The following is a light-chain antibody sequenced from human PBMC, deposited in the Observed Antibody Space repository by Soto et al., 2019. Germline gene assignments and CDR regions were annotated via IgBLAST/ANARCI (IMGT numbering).Light chain of an antibody. CDR3: QQYGSSPFT. V-gene: IGKV3-20*01. J-gene: IGKJ3*01. CDR1: QTVSSNY. CDR2: DAS. Sequence: DIVLTQSPGTLSLSPGERATLSCRASQTVSSNYLAWYQQKPGQAPRLLIYDASSRATGIPDRFGGSGSGTDFTLTISRLEPEDFAMYYCQQYGSSPFTFGPGTKVDIK.